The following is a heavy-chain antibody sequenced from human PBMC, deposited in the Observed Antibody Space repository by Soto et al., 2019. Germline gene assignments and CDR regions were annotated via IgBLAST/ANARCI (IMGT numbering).Heavy chain of an antibody. D-gene: IGHD2-15*01. Sequence: ASVKVSCKASGYTLTSYYMHWVRQAPGQGLEWMGIINPSGGSTSYAQKFQGRVTMTRDTSTSTVYMELSSLRSEDTAVYYCAREIYCSGGSCYRYYYYGMDVWGQGTTVTVSS. V-gene: IGHV1-46*01. J-gene: IGHJ6*02. CDR1: GYTLTSYY. CDR2: INPSGGST. CDR3: AREIYCSGGSCYRYYYYGMDV.